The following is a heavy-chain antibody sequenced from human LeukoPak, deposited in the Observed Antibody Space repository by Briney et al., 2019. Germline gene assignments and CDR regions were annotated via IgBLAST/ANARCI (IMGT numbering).Heavy chain of an antibody. Sequence: GGPLRLSWSASGFTFSSYAMHWLRQARENGLEFVSTISSNGDSTYYAYSVKSRFTISRDKSKNTLYLQMSSLSAEEPALYYCVAMVVAAALNDAFGIWGQGTLVTVST. CDR2: ISSNGDST. J-gene: IGHJ4*02. V-gene: IGHV3-64D*06. CDR3: VAMVVAAALNDAFGI. CDR1: GFTFSSYA. D-gene: IGHD2-15*01.